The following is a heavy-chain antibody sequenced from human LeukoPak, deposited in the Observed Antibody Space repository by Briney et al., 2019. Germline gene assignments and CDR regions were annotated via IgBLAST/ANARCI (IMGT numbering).Heavy chain of an antibody. Sequence: SETLSLTCTVSGGSISSYYWSWIWQPAGKGLEWIGRVYTSGSTNYNPSLKSRVIMSIDTSKNHFSLKLSSVTAADTAVYYCARSTTGWTNLDYWGQGTLVTVSS. J-gene: IGHJ4*02. CDR2: VYTSGST. D-gene: IGHD1-1*01. CDR1: GGSISSYY. CDR3: ARSTTGWTNLDY. V-gene: IGHV4-4*07.